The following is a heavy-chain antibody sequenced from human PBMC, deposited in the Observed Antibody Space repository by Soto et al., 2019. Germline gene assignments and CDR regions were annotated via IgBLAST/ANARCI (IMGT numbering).Heavy chain of an antibody. CDR3: ASPSRFDSSGYYFDS. Sequence: SETLSLTCAVYGGSFSCYYWSWIRQPPGKGLEWIGEINHSGTTKYNPSLKSRVTISVDTSKNQFSLKLSSVTAADTAVYYCASPSRFDSSGYYFDSWGQGTQVTVSS. CDR2: INHSGTT. V-gene: IGHV4-34*01. CDR1: GGSFSCYY. D-gene: IGHD3-22*01. J-gene: IGHJ4*02.